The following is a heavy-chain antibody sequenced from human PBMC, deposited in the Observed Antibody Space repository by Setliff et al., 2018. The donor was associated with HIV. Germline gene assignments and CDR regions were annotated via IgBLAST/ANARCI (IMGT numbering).Heavy chain of an antibody. CDR2: IIPILGVP. CDR3: AGSILTGYYTFGADY. D-gene: IGHD3-9*01. V-gene: IGHV1-69*02. J-gene: IGHJ4*02. CDR1: GGPFTSSS. Sequence: ASVKVSCKASGGPFTSSSIGWVRQAPGQGLEWMGRIIPILGVPRYAQKFQGRVTITADKSTSTSYMHLSSLRSEDTALYYCAGSILTGYYTFGADYWGQGTRVTVSS.